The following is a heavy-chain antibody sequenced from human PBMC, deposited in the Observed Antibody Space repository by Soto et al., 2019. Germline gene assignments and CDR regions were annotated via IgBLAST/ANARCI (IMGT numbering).Heavy chain of an antibody. D-gene: IGHD3-3*02. CDR3: ARDADGHCDY. CDR2: ISRSSSAK. CDR1: GFTFSPYA. V-gene: IGHV3-48*02. J-gene: IGHJ4*02. Sequence: EVYLVESGGGLVQPGGSLRLSCAASGFTFSPYAMNWVRQAPGKGLEWVSYISRSSSAKYYADSVKGRFTISRDDAKNSLYLQMNSLRDEDTAVYYCARDADGHCDYWGPGTLVTVSS.